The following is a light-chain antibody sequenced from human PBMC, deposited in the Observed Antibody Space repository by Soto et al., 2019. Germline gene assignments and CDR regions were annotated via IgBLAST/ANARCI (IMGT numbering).Light chain of an antibody. CDR1: QSVRPNF. CDR3: QQYGNSPKT. Sequence: EIVLTQSPGTLSLSPGERVTLSCRASQSVRPNFLAWYQQKPGQAPRLLIYGTSSRATGIPDRFSGSGSGTHFTLTISRLEPEDFAVYYCQQYGNSPKTFGQGTKLEMK. J-gene: IGKJ2*01. V-gene: IGKV3-20*01. CDR2: GTS.